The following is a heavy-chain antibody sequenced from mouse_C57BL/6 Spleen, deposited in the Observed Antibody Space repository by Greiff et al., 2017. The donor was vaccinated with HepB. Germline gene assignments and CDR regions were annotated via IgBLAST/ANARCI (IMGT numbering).Heavy chain of an antibody. J-gene: IGHJ4*01. CDR1: GYSFTGYY. D-gene: IGHD2-3*01. CDR3: AREASYDGYYVRAMDY. Sequence: VQLQQSGPELVKPGASVKISCKASGYSFTGYYMHWVKQSHGNILDWIGYIYPYNGVSSYNQKFKGKATLTVDKSSSTAYMELRSLTSEDSAVYYCAREASYDGYYVRAMDYWGQGTSVTVSS. V-gene: IGHV1-31*01. CDR2: IYPYNGVS.